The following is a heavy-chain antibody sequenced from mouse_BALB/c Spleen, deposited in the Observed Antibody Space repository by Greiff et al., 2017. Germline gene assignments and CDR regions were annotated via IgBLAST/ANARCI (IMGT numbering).Heavy chain of an antibody. V-gene: IGHV1-14*01. CDR3: ARDYGNYLRGYFDY. CDR2: INPYNDGT. Sequence: VQLKQSGPELVKPGASVKMSCKASGYTFTSYVMHWVKQKPGQGLEWIEYINPYNDGTKYNEKFKGKATLTSDKSSSTAYMELSSLTSEDSAVYYCARDYGNYLRGYFDYWGQGTTLTVSS. D-gene: IGHD2-1*01. J-gene: IGHJ2*01. CDR1: GYTFTSYV.